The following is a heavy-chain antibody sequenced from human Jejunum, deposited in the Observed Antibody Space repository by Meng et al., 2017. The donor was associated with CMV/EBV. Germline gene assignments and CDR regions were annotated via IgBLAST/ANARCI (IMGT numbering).Heavy chain of an antibody. CDR1: GFNFDEYA. CDR2: ISSNSDSI. D-gene: IGHD1-26*01. J-gene: IGHJ3*01. CDR3: AKGDGSYYESAFIV. Sequence: GFNFDEYAMHWVRLSPGKGLEWVAAISSNSDSIAYADSVRGRFIISRDNAKKALYLEMNSLRVDDTALYYCAKGDGSYYESAFIVWGQGTLVTVSS. V-gene: IGHV3-9*01.